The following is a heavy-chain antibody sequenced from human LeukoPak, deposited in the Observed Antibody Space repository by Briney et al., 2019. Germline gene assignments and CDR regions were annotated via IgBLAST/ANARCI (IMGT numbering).Heavy chain of an antibody. J-gene: IGHJ6*03. CDR2: IYTSGST. Sequence: SETLSLTCTVSGGSMNTGSYYWSWIRQPAGTGLEWIGRIYTSGSTDYNPSLRNRVTISLDTSKNQFSLSLSSVTAADTAVYYCARTTGHNSGYFSYHYYMDVWGKGTTVTISS. D-gene: IGHD3-22*01. V-gene: IGHV4-61*02. CDR1: GGSMNTGSYY. CDR3: ARTTGHNSGYFSYHYYMDV.